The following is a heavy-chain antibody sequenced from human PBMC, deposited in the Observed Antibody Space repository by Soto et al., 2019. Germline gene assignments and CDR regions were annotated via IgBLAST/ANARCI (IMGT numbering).Heavy chain of an antibody. D-gene: IGHD2-2*01. V-gene: IGHV3-48*02. Sequence: RLSCAASGFTFSSYSMNWVRQAPGKGLEWVSYISSSSSTIYYADSVKGRFTISRDNAKNSLYLQMNSLRDEDTAVYYCARDQRICSATSCYYHGMDVWGQGTTVTVSS. J-gene: IGHJ6*02. CDR3: ARDQRICSATSCYYHGMDV. CDR1: GFTFSSYS. CDR2: ISSSSSTI.